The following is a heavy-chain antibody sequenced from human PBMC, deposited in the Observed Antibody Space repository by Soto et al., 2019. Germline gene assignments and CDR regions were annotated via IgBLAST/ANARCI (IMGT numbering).Heavy chain of an antibody. CDR1: GFTFSTFD. CDR2: IGTLSDT. Sequence: RGGSLRLSFAGSGFTFSTFDIHWVRQAPGKGLEWVSGIGTLSDTFYAASVQGRFTISRQNAKNSVYLQMNSLRAGDTAFYYCARGRSFSYDSTPPPMFDPWGQGTLVTVSS. V-gene: IGHV3-13*01. CDR3: ARGRSFSYDSTPPPMFDP. J-gene: IGHJ5*02. D-gene: IGHD3-10*01.